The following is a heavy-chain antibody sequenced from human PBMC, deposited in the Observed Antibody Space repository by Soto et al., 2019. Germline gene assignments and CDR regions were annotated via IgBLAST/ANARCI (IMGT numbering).Heavy chain of an antibody. CDR2: INYDGSAT. D-gene: IGHD1-1*01. V-gene: IGHV3-74*01. CDR3: VKDPTISSTV. CDR1: GFNLSNYW. Sequence: VQLVESGGGLVQPGESLRLSCEASGFNLSNYWMHWVHQVPGKGLVWVSRINYDGSATNYADSVRGRFTISRDNTKNTLFLQMNSVRAEDTAVYFCVKDPTISSTVWGQGTLVTVSS. J-gene: IGHJ4*02.